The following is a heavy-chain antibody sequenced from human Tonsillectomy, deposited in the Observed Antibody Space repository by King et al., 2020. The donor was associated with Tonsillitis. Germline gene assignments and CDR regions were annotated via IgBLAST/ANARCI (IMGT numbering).Heavy chain of an antibody. CDR2: ITNNGGST. Sequence: VQLVESGGGLVQPGGSLRLSCSASGFTFSSYHMHWVRQAPGKRLDYVSAITNNGGSTYYADSVKGRFTISRDNSKNTLYLQMSSLRAEDTAVYYCARRLTGSSPFDYWGQGTLVTVSS. D-gene: IGHD1-1*01. V-gene: IGHV3-64D*06. J-gene: IGHJ4*02. CDR3: ARRLTGSSPFDY. CDR1: GFTFSSYH.